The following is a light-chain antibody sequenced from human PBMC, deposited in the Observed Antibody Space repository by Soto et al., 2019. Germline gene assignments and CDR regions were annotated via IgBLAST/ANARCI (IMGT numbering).Light chain of an antibody. CDR3: QQSYSTPPT. J-gene: IGKJ4*01. CDR1: QSISSY. V-gene: IGKV1-39*01. CDR2: AAS. Sequence: DIQMTQSPSSLSASLGDGVTITCRASQSISSYLNWYQQKPGKAPKFLIYAASSLQSGVPSRFGGSGSGTDFTLTISSLQPEDFATYYCQQSYSTPPTFGGGTKVDIK.